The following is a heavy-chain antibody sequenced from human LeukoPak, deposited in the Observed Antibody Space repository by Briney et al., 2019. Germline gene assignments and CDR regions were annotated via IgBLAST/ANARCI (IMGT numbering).Heavy chain of an antibody. CDR3: AKSLTGYYDSSGYYFNWFDP. D-gene: IGHD3-22*01. CDR1: GFTFSSYA. V-gene: IGHV3-23*01. J-gene: IGHJ5*02. CDR2: ISGSGGST. Sequence: GGSLRLSCAASGFTFSSYAMSWVRQAPGKGLEWVSAISGSGGSTYYADSVKGRFTISRDNSKNTLYLQMNSLRAEGTAVYYCAKSLTGYYDSSGYYFNWFDPWGQGTLVTVSS.